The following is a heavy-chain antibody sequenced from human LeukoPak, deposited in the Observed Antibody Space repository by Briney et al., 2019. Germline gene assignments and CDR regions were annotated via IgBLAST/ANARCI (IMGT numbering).Heavy chain of an antibody. Sequence: GGSLRLSCAASGFTFSSYAMNWVRQAPGKGLEWVSAISGSGGSTYYADSVKGRFTISRDNSKNTVYMQMSSLRAEDTAVCYCAKDTTWIQLWLLSWGQGTLVTVSS. CDR2: ISGSGGST. J-gene: IGHJ4*02. V-gene: IGHV3-23*01. CDR3: AKDTTWIQLWLLS. D-gene: IGHD5-18*01. CDR1: GFTFSSYA.